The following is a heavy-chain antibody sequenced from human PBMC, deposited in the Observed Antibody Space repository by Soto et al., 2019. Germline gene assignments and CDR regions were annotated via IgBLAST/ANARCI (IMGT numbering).Heavy chain of an antibody. Sequence: ASVKVSCKASVYTFTSYAIHWVRQAPGQRLEWMGWINAGNGNTKYSQKFQGRVTITRDTSASTAYMELSSLRSEDTAVYYCARSVASRGPFWFDYWGQGTLVTVSS. D-gene: IGHD6-19*01. V-gene: IGHV1-3*01. CDR2: INAGNGNT. CDR1: VYTFTSYA. CDR3: ARSVASRGPFWFDY. J-gene: IGHJ4*02.